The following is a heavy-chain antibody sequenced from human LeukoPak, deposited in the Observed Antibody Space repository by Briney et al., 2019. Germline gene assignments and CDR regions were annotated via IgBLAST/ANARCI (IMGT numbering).Heavy chain of an antibody. V-gene: IGHV1-2*02. D-gene: IGHD5-12*01. Sequence: ASVKVSCKASGGTFSSCAISWVRQAPGQGLEWMGWVNPNSGGTHSAQKFQGRVTMTRDTSISTAYMELSSLRSDDTAVYYCARDVGVVATIFRNGENWFDPWGQGTLVTVSS. CDR2: VNPNSGGT. CDR3: ARDVGVVATIFRNGENWFDP. CDR1: GGTFSSCA. J-gene: IGHJ5*02.